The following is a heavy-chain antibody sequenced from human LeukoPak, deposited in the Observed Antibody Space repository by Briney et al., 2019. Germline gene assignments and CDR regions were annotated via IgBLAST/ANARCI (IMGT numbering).Heavy chain of an antibody. CDR1: GYTFTGYY. Sequence: ASVTVSCKASGYTFTGYYMHWVRQAPGQGPEWMGWIYPNSGATKYAQKFQGRVTMTRDTSISTAYMELSGLRSDDTAVYYCGTLLSNGPFDYWGQGSLLTVSS. V-gene: IGHV1-2*02. J-gene: IGHJ4*02. CDR3: GTLLSNGPFDY. CDR2: IYPNSGAT.